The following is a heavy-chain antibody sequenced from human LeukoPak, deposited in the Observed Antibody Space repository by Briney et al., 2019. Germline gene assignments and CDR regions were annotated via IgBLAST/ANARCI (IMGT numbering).Heavy chain of an antibody. CDR3: ARRKRYCSGGSCSNPYYYYYGMDV. J-gene: IGHJ6*02. CDR2: MSYSGST. Sequence: SETLSLTCTVSGGSLTSYYWSWIRQPPGKGLEWIGHMSYSGSTNYNPSLKSRVTISLDTPKNQFSLKLSSVTAADTAVYYCARRKRYCSGGSCSNPYYYYYGMDVWGQGTTVTVSS. CDR1: GGSLTSYY. D-gene: IGHD2-15*01. V-gene: IGHV4-59*01.